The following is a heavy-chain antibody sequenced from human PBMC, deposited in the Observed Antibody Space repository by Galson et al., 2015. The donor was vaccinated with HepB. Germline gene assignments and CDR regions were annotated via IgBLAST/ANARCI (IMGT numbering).Heavy chain of an antibody. CDR2: IYYSGST. Sequence: QVQLQESGPGLVKPSETLSLTCTVSGGSISSYYWSWIRQPPGKGLEWIGYIYYSGSTNYNPSPKSRVTISVDTSKNQFSLKLSSVTAADTAVYYCATRYSGSYKGAFDIWGQGTMVTVSS. D-gene: IGHD1-26*01. V-gene: IGHV4-59*01. CDR3: ATRYSGSYKGAFDI. CDR1: GGSISSYY. J-gene: IGHJ3*02.